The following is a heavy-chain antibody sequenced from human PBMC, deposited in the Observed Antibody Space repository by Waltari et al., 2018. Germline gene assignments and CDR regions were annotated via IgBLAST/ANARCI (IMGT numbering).Heavy chain of an antibody. D-gene: IGHD2-21*01. CDR1: GFTFSKYG. CDR2: IKEDGSET. CDR3: SDPPSDF. J-gene: IGHJ4*02. V-gene: IGHV3-7*03. Sequence: EVQLVESGGGLVPPGGSLRLACTTPGFTFSKYGMHWVRQAPGKGLEWLASIKEDGSETNYVESVKGRFTISRDNAKNSLYLQMSSLRAEDTAVYYCSDPPSDFWGQGAVVTVSS.